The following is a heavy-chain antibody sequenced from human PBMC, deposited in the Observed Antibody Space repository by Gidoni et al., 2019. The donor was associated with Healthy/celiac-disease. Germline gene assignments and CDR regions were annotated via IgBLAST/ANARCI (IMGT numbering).Heavy chain of an antibody. CDR1: GFTFSSYA. Sequence: EVQLLESGGGLVQPGGSLRLSCAASGFTFSSYAMSWVRQAPGKGLEWVSAISGSGGSTYYADSVKGRFTISRDNSKNTLYLQMNSLRAEDTAVYYCAKPTRGGVTFYWYFDLWGRGTLVTVSS. D-gene: IGHD2-21*02. J-gene: IGHJ2*01. CDR3: AKPTRGGVTFYWYFDL. V-gene: IGHV3-23*01. CDR2: ISGSGGST.